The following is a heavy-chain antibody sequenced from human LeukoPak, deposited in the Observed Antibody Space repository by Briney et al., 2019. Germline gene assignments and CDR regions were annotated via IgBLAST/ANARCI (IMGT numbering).Heavy chain of an antibody. CDR3: ARSCSSTSCYYYYGMDV. V-gene: IGHV4-4*07. D-gene: IGHD2-2*01. J-gene: IGHJ6*02. CDR1: GGSISGYY. Sequence: SETLSLTCTVSGGSISGYYWSWIRQPAGKGLEWIGRIYTSGSTNYNPSLKSRVTMSVDTSKNQFSLKLSSVTAADTAVYYCARSCSSTSCYYYYGMDVWGQGTTVTVSS. CDR2: IYTSGST.